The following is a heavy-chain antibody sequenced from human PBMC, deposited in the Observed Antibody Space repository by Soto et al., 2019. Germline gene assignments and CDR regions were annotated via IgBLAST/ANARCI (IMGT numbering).Heavy chain of an antibody. CDR1: GFTFSSYA. V-gene: IGHV3-15*01. Sequence: PGGSLRLSCAASGFTFSSYAMSWVRQAPGKGLEWVGRIKSKTDGGTTDYAAPVKGRFTISRDDSKNTLYLQMNSLKTEDTAVYYCTTSPTVTHTSPGYFDYWGQGTLVTVSS. CDR2: IKSKTDGGTT. D-gene: IGHD4-17*01. J-gene: IGHJ4*02. CDR3: TTSPTVTHTSPGYFDY.